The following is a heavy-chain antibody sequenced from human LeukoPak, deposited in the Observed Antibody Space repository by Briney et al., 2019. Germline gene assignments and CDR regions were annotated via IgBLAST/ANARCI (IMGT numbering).Heavy chain of an antibody. D-gene: IGHD2-21*01. V-gene: IGHV1-2*02. Sequence: ASVKVSCKTSGYSFTDYYMHWVRQAPGQGLEWMGWINPNSGGTSSAQKFQGRVTMTRDTSITTVYMEVRWLTSDDTAIYYCARADRLHGGPYLIGPWGQGTLVAVSS. CDR1: GYSFTDYY. J-gene: IGHJ5*02. CDR2: INPNSGGT. CDR3: ARADRLHGGPYLIGP.